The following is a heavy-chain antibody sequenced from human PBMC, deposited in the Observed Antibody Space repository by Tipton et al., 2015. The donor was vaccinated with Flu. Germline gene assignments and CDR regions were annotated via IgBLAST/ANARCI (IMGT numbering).Heavy chain of an antibody. V-gene: IGHV5-51*01. CDR1: EYSFSDYW. Sequence: VQLVQSGAEVKKPGESLRISCRGSEYSFSDYWIAWVRQMPGKGLEWMGTIYPGDSETRYSPPFQGQVTMSADKSSSTVYLQWSRLRASDPATYYCARQAIPMYSDYRDYFYSAMDVWGQGTTVTVSS. CDR2: IYPGDSET. D-gene: IGHD5-12*01. J-gene: IGHJ6*02. CDR3: ARQAIPMYSDYRDYFYSAMDV.